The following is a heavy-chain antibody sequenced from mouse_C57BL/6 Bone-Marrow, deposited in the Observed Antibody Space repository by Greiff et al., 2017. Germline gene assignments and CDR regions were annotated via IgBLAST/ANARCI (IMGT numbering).Heavy chain of an antibody. J-gene: IGHJ1*03. D-gene: IGHD1-1*01. V-gene: IGHV10-3*01. CDR3: VREDYYGSSPHWYFDV. CDR1: GFTFNTYA. Sequence: EVQGVESGGGLVQPKGSLKLSCAASGFTFNTYAMHWVRQAPGKGLEWVARIRSKSSNYATYYADSVKDRFTISRDDSQSMLYLQMNNLKTEDTAMYYCVREDYYGSSPHWYFDVWGTGTTVTVSS. CDR2: IRSKSSNYAT.